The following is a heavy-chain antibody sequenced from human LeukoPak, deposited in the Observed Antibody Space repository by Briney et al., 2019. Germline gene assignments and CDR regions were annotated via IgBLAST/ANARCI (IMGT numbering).Heavy chain of an antibody. CDR1: GFTFSSYG. Sequence: PGGTLRLSCAASGFTFSSYGMSWVRQAPGKGLEWVSAISGSGGSTYYADSVKGRFTISRDNSKNTLYLQMNSLRAEDTAMYYCAKDEVVRGLVIRFDYWGQGTLVTVSS. D-gene: IGHD3-10*01. J-gene: IGHJ4*02. CDR2: ISGSGGST. V-gene: IGHV3-23*01. CDR3: AKDEVVRGLVIRFDY.